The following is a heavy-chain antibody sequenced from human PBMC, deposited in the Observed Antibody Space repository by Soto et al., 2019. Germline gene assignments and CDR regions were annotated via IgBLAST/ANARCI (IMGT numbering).Heavy chain of an antibody. Sequence: GGSQRLSCAASGFTCRSYAMSWVRQATGKGLEWVSAISGSGGSTYYADSVKGRFTISRDNSKNTLYLQMNSLRAEDTAVYYCAKKGNVLLWFGELQDAYYFDYWGQGTLVTVSS. D-gene: IGHD3-10*01. J-gene: IGHJ4*02. CDR3: AKKGNVLLWFGELQDAYYFDY. CDR2: ISGSGGST. CDR1: GFTCRSYA. V-gene: IGHV3-23*01.